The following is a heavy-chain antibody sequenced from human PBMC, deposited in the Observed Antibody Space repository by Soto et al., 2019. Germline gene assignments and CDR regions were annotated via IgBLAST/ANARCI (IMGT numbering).Heavy chain of an antibody. CDR1: GLTVSSNY. Sequence: EVQLVETGGGLIQPGGSLRLSCAASGLTVSSNYMSWVRQAPGKGLEWVSVIYSGGSTYYADSVKGRFTISRDNSKNTLYLQMNSLRAEDTAVYYCARVSYYGSGSYYNAYYYYGMDVWGQGTTVTVSS. J-gene: IGHJ6*02. CDR2: IYSGGST. V-gene: IGHV3-53*02. D-gene: IGHD3-10*01. CDR3: ARVSYYGSGSYYNAYYYYGMDV.